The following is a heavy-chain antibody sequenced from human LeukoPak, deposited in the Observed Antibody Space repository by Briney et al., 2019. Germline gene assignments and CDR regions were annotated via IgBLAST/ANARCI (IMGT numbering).Heavy chain of an antibody. V-gene: IGHV4-38-2*02. CDR3: AREVVATITYSDY. CDR2: IYHSGST. CDR1: GYSISSGYY. D-gene: IGHD5-12*01. Sequence: SETLSFTCAVSGYSISSGYYWGFIRQPPGKGLEWIGSIYHSGSTYYNPSLKSRVTISVDTSKNQFSLKLSSVTAADTAVYYCAREVVATITYSDYWGQGTLVTVSS. J-gene: IGHJ4*02.